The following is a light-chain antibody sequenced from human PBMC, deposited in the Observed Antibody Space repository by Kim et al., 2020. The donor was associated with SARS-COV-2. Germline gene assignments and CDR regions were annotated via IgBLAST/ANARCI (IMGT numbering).Light chain of an antibody. CDR1: SIGRRN. V-gene: IGLV3-21*03. Sequence: SYELTQPPSVSVAPGKTATIICGGDSIGRRNVHWYQQKPGQAPVVVVYDNIDRPSGIPERFSGSNSGNTATLTISRVDAGYEADYFCQVWDSGSEHVVFGGGTQLTVL. CDR2: DNI. J-gene: IGLJ2*01. CDR3: QVWDSGSEHVV.